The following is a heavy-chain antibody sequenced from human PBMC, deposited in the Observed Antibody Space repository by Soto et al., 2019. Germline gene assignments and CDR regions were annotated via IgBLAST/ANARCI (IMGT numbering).Heavy chain of an antibody. V-gene: IGHV1-2*04. CDR1: GYSFTDYH. D-gene: IGHD2-8*01. J-gene: IGHJ6*02. CDR3: ARGDSTDCSNGVCSFFYNHDMDV. CDR2: INPKSGGT. Sequence: AASVKVSCKASGYSFTDYHIHWVRQAPGQGLEWLGRINPKSGGTSTAQKFQGWVTMTTDTSISTASMELTRLTSVDTAIYYCARGDSTDCSNGVCSFFYNHDMDVWGQGTTVTVSS.